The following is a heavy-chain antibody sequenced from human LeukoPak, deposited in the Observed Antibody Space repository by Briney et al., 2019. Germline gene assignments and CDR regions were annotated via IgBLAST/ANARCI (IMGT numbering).Heavy chain of an antibody. D-gene: IGHD3-3*01. CDR1: GFTFSSYW. J-gene: IGHJ4*02. CDR2: IKQDGSEK. Sequence: GGSLRLSCAASGFTFSSYWMSWVRQAPGKGLEWVANIKQDGSEKYYVDSVKGRSTISRDNAKNSLYLQMNSLRAEDTAVYYCARDGDFWSGYPFDYWGQGTLVTVSS. CDR3: ARDGDFWSGYPFDY. V-gene: IGHV3-7*01.